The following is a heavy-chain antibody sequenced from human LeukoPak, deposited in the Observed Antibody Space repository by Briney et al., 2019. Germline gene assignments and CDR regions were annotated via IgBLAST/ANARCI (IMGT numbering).Heavy chain of an antibody. CDR1: GFTFDDYG. CDR3: ARQSYAKFDP. CDR2: INWNGGST. D-gene: IGHD3-16*01. J-gene: IGHJ5*02. V-gene: IGHV3-20*04. Sequence: GGSLRLSCAASGFTFDDYGMSWVRQAPGKGLEWVSGINWNGGSTGYADSVKGRFTISRDNARKLVFLQMNSLRVEDTAVYYCARQSYAKFDPWGQGTLVTVSS.